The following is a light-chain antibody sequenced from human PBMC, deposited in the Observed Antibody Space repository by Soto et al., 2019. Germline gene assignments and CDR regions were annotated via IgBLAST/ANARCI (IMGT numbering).Light chain of an antibody. CDR3: QQSYSTPRAT. Sequence: DIQMTQSPSSLSASVGDRVTITCRASQSISNYLNWYQQKPGKAPKFLIYAASNLQSGVPSRFSGSGSVTDFTLTISSLEPEDFATYYCQQSYSTPRATFGQGTKLEIK. V-gene: IGKV1-39*01. CDR2: AAS. J-gene: IGKJ2*01. CDR1: QSISNY.